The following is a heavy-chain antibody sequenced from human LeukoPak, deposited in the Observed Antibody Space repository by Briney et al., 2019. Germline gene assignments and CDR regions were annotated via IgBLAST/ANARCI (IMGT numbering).Heavy chain of an antibody. J-gene: IGHJ4*02. D-gene: IGHD3-16*01. CDR1: GFTFSSYD. V-gene: IGHV3-30-3*01. CDR3: ARNSVGGSFFDY. Sequence: GGSLRLSCAASGFTFSSYDMHWVRQAPGKGLEWVAVISYDGTNKDYADSVKGRLTISRDNSKNTLYLQMNSLRPEDTAVYYCARNSVGGSFFDYWGQGILVTVSS. CDR2: ISYDGTNK.